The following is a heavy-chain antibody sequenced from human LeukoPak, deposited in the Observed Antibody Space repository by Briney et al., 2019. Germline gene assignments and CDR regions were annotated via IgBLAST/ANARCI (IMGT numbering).Heavy chain of an antibody. V-gene: IGHV4-61*02. D-gene: IGHD1-26*01. CDR1: GGSISSGSYY. CDR3: ARATFSGSSHFDY. Sequence: TLSPTCTVSGGSISSGSYYWSWIRQPAGKGLEWIGRIYTSGSTNYNPSLKSRVTISVDTSKNQFSLKLSSVTAADTAVYHCARATFSGSSHFDYWGPGTLVTVSS. CDR2: IYTSGST. J-gene: IGHJ4*02.